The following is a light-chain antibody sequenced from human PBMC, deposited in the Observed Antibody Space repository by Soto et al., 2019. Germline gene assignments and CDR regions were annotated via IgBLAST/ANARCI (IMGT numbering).Light chain of an antibody. CDR1: QSVNSN. Sequence: EIVITQLPRTRSVSPEERATLSCMASQSVNSNLAWYQQKPGQAPRLPIYGASTRATGIPARFSGSGSGTEFTLTISSLQSEDFAVYYCQQYNNWPPITVGQGTRLEIK. J-gene: IGKJ5*01. CDR3: QQYNNWPPIT. V-gene: IGKV3-15*01. CDR2: GAS.